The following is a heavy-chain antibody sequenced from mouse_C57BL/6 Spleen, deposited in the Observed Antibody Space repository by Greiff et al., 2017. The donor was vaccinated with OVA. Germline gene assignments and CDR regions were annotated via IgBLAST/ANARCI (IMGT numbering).Heavy chain of an antibody. CDR3: ARGLITTVVAGGAMDY. Sequence: QVQLQQSGAELVKPGASVKLSCKASGYTFTSYWMHWVKQRPGQGLEWIGMIHPNSGSTNYNEKFKSKATLTVDKSSSTAYMQLSSLTSEDSAVYYCARGLITTVVAGGAMDYWGQGTSVTVSS. CDR1: GYTFTSYW. V-gene: IGHV1-64*01. J-gene: IGHJ4*01. D-gene: IGHD1-1*01. CDR2: IHPNSGST.